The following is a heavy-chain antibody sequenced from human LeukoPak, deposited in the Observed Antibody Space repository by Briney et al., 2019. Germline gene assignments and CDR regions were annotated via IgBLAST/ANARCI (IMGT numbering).Heavy chain of an antibody. Sequence: GASVKVSCKASGYTFTSYYMHWVRQAPGQGLEWMGIINPSGGSTSYAQKFQGRVTMTRDTSTNTVYMELSSLRSEDTAVYYCARDLVAMVRGVGNWFDPWGQGTLVTVSS. J-gene: IGHJ5*02. CDR3: ARDLVAMVRGVGNWFDP. D-gene: IGHD3-10*01. CDR1: GYTFTSYY. CDR2: INPSGGST. V-gene: IGHV1-46*01.